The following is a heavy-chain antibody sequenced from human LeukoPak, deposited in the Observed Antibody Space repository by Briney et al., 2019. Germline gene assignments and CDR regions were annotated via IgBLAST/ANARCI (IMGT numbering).Heavy chain of an antibody. CDR1: GFTVGTNS. J-gene: IGHJ1*01. V-gene: IGHV3-53*01. Sequence: GGSLRLSCAASGFTVGTNSMSWVRQSPGKGLEWVSVIYSGGSTYYTDSVNGRFTISRDNSRNTLFLQMNSLRAEDTALYYCASAREYCGSAECYEYFQHWGQGTLVTVSS. CDR3: ASAREYCGSAECYEYFQH. D-gene: IGHD2-21*01. CDR2: IYSGGST.